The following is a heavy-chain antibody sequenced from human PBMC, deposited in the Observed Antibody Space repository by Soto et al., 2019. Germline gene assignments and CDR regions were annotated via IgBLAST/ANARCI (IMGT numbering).Heavy chain of an antibody. V-gene: IGHV3-9*01. J-gene: IGHJ4*02. CDR2: ISWNSGSI. CDR3: AKGDYYDSSGLFDY. CDR1: GFTFDDYA. D-gene: IGHD3-22*01. Sequence: PGGSLRLSCAASGFTFDDYAMHWVRQAPGKGLEWVSGISWNSGSIGYADSVKGRFTISRDNAKNSLYLQMNSLRAEDTALYYCAKGDYYDSSGLFDYWGQGTLVTVSS.